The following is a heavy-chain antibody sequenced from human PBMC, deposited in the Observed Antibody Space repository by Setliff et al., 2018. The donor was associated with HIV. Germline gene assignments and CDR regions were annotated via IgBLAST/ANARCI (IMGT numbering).Heavy chain of an antibody. D-gene: IGHD3-10*01. Sequence: GESLKISCAASGFTFSTYAMSWVRQAPGKGLEWVSALSGAGGSTYYADSVKSRFTISRDNYKNTLYLQMNSLRAEDTAVYYCAKAVGLQWFGGYFDHWGQGTPVTVSS. V-gene: IGHV3-23*01. CDR3: AKAVGLQWFGGYFDH. CDR1: GFTFSTYA. J-gene: IGHJ4*02. CDR2: LSGAGGST.